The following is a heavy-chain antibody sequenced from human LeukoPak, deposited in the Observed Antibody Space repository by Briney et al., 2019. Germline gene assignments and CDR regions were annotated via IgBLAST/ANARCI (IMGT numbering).Heavy chain of an antibody. CDR1: GFTFSSYG. J-gene: IGHJ4*02. CDR2: IRYDGSNK. V-gene: IGHV3-30*02. D-gene: IGHD3-22*01. Sequence: PGGSLRLSCAASGFTFSSYGMHWVRQAPGKGLEWVAFIRYDGSNKYYADSVKGRFTISRDNSKNTLYLQMNSLRAEDTAVYYCAKDYYPKPSIYYDSSGYYHPPDYWGQGTLVTVSS. CDR3: AKDYYPKPSIYYDSSGYYHPPDY.